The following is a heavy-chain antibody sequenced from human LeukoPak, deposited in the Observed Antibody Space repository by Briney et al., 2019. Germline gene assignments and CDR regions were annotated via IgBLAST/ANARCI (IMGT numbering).Heavy chain of an antibody. D-gene: IGHD3-10*01. V-gene: IGHV4-34*01. Sequence: PSETLSLTCAVYGGSFSGYYWSWIRQPPGKGLEWIGEINHSGSTNYNPSLKSRVTISVDTSKNQFSLKLSSVTAADTAVYYCARRTRSRLMVRGVISLYFDYWGQGTLVTVSS. CDR1: GGSFSGYY. CDR3: ARRTRSRLMVRGVISLYFDY. J-gene: IGHJ4*02. CDR2: INHSGST.